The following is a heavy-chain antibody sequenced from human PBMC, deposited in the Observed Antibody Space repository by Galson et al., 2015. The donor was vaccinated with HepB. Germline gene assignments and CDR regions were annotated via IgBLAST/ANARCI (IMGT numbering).Heavy chain of an antibody. J-gene: IGHJ3*02. CDR2: TYYRSKWYN. CDR1: GDSVSSNSAA. CDR3: ARDLSYDSSGYYYGDAFDI. V-gene: IGHV6-1*01. D-gene: IGHD3-22*01. Sequence: CAISGDSVSSNSAAWNWIRQSPSRGPEWLGRTYYRSKWYNDYAVSVKSRITINPDTSKNQFSLQLNSVTPEDTAVYYCARDLSYDSSGYYYGDAFDIWGQGTMVTVSS.